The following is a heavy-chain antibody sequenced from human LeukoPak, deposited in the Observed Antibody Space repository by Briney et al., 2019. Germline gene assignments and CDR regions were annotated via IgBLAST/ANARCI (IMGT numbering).Heavy chain of an antibody. J-gene: IGHJ4*02. V-gene: IGHV3-74*01. CDR2: INSDGSST. Sequence: PGGSLRLSCAASGFXFSSSAISWVRQAPGKGLVWVSRINSDGSSTNYADSVKGRFTISRDNAKNTLYLQMNSLGAEDTAVYYCARALGSPLDYWGQGTLVTVSS. CDR3: ARALGSPLDY. CDR1: GFXFSSSA. D-gene: IGHD1-26*01.